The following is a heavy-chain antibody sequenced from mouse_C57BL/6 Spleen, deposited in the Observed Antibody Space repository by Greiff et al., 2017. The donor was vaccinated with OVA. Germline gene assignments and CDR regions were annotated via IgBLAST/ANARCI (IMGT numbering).Heavy chain of an antibody. D-gene: IGHD4-1*01. CDR1: GFTFSDYY. Sequence: DVKLVESEGGLVQPGSSMKLSCTASGFTFSDYYMAWVRQVPEKGLEWVANINYDGSSTYYLDSLQSRFIISRDNAKNILYLQMSSLKSEDTATYYCARDEAGTGAMDYWGQGTSVTVSS. CDR3: ARDEAGTGAMDY. V-gene: IGHV5-16*01. J-gene: IGHJ4*01. CDR2: INYDGSST.